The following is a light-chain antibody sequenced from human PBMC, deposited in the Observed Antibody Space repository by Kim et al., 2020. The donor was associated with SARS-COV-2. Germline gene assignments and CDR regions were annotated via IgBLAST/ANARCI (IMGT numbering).Light chain of an antibody. Sequence: SPGERATLSCRASQSVRSNLAWYQQKPGQAPRLLIYGASTRATGVPARFSGSGSGTEFTLTISSLQSEDFAVYYCQQYNDWPPLTFGGGTKVDSK. CDR1: QSVRSN. J-gene: IGKJ4*01. CDR2: GAS. CDR3: QQYNDWPPLT. V-gene: IGKV3-15*01.